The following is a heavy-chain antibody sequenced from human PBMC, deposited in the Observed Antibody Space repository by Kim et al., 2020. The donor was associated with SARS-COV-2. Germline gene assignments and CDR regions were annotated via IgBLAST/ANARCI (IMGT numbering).Heavy chain of an antibody. J-gene: IGHJ4*02. Sequence: GGSLRLSCAASGFTFSSYSMNWVRQAPGKGLEWVSSISSSSSYIYYADSVKGRFTISRDNAKNSLYLQMNSLRAEDTAVYYCARATVVTMLYDYWGQGTLVTVSS. CDR1: GFTFSSYS. CDR2: ISSSSSYI. D-gene: IGHD4-17*01. CDR3: ARATVVTMLYDY. V-gene: IGHV3-21*01.